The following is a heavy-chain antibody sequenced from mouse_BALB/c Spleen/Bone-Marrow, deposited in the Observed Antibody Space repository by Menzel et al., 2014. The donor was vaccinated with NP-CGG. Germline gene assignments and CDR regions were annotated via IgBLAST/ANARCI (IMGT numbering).Heavy chain of an antibody. Sequence: VQRVESGPELVEPGASVKMSCKASGYTFTDYVISWVKQRTGQGLEWIGEIYPGSGSTYYNEKFKGKATLTADKSSNTAYMQLSSLTSEDSAVYFCARYYDYDWYFDVWGAGTTVTVSS. V-gene: IGHV1-77*01. CDR2: IYPGSGST. J-gene: IGHJ1*01. CDR1: GYTFTDYV. D-gene: IGHD2-4*01. CDR3: ARYYDYDWYFDV.